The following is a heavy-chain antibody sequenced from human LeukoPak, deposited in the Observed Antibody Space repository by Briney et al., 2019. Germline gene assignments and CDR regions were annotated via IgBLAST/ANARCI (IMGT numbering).Heavy chain of an antibody. CDR1: GFTFSSFS. Sequence: PGGSLRLSCAASGFTFSSFSMIWVRQAPGKGLEWVSSISSSITYTFYADSVKGRFTISRDNAKNSLFLQMSSLRAEDTAVYYCAKRRKPVMTIPDYWGQGTLVAVS. V-gene: IGHV3-21*01. D-gene: IGHD4/OR15-4a*01. CDR2: ISSSITYT. CDR3: AKRRKPVMTIPDY. J-gene: IGHJ4*02.